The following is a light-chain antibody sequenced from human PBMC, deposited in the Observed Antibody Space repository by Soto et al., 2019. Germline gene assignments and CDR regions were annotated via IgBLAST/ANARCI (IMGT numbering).Light chain of an antibody. CDR2: DAS. J-gene: IGKJ5*01. Sequence: EIVLTQSPGTLSLXPGXRATLSCRASQSVSSSYLAWYQQKPGQAPRLLIYDASKRATGIPARFSGSGFGTDFTLTISSLEPEDFAVYYCQQRSNRPPTFCQGTRLEIK. CDR1: QSVSSSY. CDR3: QQRSNRPPT. V-gene: IGKV3D-20*02.